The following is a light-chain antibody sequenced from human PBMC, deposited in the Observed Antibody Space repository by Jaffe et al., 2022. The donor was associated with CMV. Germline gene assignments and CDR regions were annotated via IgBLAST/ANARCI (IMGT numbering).Light chain of an antibody. CDR3: QSYDSNKEV. Sequence: NFMLTQPHSVSESPGKTVTISCTRSSGTIASNYVQWYQQRPGTAPIIVIWEHNQRPSGVPDRFSGSIDSSSNSASLTISGLKTEDEADYYCQSYDSNKEVFGGGTKLTVL. CDR2: EHN. J-gene: IGLJ3*02. CDR1: SGTIASNY. V-gene: IGLV6-57*04.